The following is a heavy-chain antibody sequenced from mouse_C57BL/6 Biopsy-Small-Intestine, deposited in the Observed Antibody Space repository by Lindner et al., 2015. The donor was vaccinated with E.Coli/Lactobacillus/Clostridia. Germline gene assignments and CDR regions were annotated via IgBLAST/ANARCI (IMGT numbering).Heavy chain of an antibody. CDR2: IYPGSGDI. CDR3: ARSIYFHRFDY. V-gene: IGHV1-54*01. Sequence: VQLQESGAELVRPGTSVKVSCKTSGYAFTNYLIEWIKQRPGQGLEWIGLIYPGSGDINYNEKFKGKATLTADKSSSTAHMELRSLTSEDSAVYYCARSIYFHRFDYWGQGTTLTVSS. J-gene: IGHJ2*01. CDR1: GYAFTNYL. D-gene: IGHD2-1*01.